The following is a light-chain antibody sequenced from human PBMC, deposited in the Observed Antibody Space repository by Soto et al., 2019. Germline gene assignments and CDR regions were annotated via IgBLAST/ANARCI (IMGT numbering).Light chain of an antibody. J-gene: IGKJ5*01. CDR2: GAS. V-gene: IGKV3D-15*01. CDR3: HQYNNWPLT. Sequence: EIVLTQSPGTLSLSPGERATVSCRSSQSVSNNYLAWYQQKPGQAPRLLIYGASTRATGVPARFSGSGSGTEFTLTISSLQSEDFAVYCCHQYNNWPLTFGPGTRLEIK. CDR1: QSVSNN.